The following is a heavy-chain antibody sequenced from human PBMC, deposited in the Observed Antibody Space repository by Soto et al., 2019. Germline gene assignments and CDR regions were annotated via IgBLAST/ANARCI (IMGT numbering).Heavy chain of an antibody. J-gene: IGHJ6*03. CDR3: AHYTTNTYMDV. V-gene: IGHV2-5*02. D-gene: IGHD1-1*01. CDR2: LYWDDDR. Sequence: QITLKESRPTLVEPTQPLTLTCTFSGFSLSTSGVGVGWVRQPPGKALEWLALLYWDDDRRYNPSLNNRLTITKDTSKNQVVLTMTNMGPVDTGTYYCAHYTTNTYMDVRGTGTTVTVSS. CDR1: GFSLSTSGVG.